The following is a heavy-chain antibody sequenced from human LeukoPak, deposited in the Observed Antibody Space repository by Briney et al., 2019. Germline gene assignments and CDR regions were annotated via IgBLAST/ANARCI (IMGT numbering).Heavy chain of an antibody. V-gene: IGHV4-39*01. D-gene: IGHD6-19*01. CDR3: ARHFGSSGWPSVRNDAFDI. J-gene: IGHJ3*02. Sequence: TTSETLSLTCTVSGGSISSSSYYWGWIRQSPEKGLEWIGEINHSGYINYNPSLKSRVTMSVDTSKNQFSLKLSSVTAADTAVYYCARHFGSSGWPSVRNDAFDIWGQGTMVTVSS. CDR2: INHSGYI. CDR1: GGSISSSSYY.